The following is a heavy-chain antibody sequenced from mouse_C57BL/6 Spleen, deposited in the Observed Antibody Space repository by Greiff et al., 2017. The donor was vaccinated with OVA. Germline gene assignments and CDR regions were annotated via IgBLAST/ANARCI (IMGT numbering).Heavy chain of an antibody. CDR3: ARGYDYSHYWYFDV. Sequence: QVQLKQPGAELVMPGASVKLSCKASGYTFTSYWMHWVKQRPGQGLEWIGEIDPSDSYTNYNQKFKGKSTLTVDKSSSTAYMQLSSLTSEDSAVYYCARGYDYSHYWYFDVWGTGTTVTVSS. J-gene: IGHJ1*03. V-gene: IGHV1-69*01. CDR2: IDPSDSYT. CDR1: GYTFTSYW. D-gene: IGHD2-4*01.